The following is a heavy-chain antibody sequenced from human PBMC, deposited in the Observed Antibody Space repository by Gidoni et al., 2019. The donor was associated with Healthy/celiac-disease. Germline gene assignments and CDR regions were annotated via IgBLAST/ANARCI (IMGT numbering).Heavy chain of an antibody. V-gene: IGHV3-7*04. CDR2: IKQDGSEK. J-gene: IGHJ4*02. D-gene: IGHD2-2*01. CDR1: GFTFSSYW. CDR3: ARDSREDIVVVPAAF. Sequence: EVQLVESGGGLVQPGGSLRLSCAASGFTFSSYWMSWVRQAPGKGLEWVANIKQDGSEKYYVDSVKGRFTISRDNAKNSLYLQMNSLRAEDTAVYYCARDSREDIVVVPAAFGGQGTLVTVSS.